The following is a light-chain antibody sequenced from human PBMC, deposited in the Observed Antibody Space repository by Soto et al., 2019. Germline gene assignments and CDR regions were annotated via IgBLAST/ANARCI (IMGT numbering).Light chain of an antibody. V-gene: IGKV3-20*01. J-gene: IGKJ3*01. CDR3: QQYGSSPLT. CDR2: GAS. CDR1: QSVSSSY. Sequence: EIVLTQSPGTLSLSPGERATLSCRASQSVSSSYLAWYQQKPGQAPRLLIYGASSRATGIPDRFSGSGSGTDFTLTIXRLXXXXXXVYYCQQYGSSPLTFGPGTKVDIK.